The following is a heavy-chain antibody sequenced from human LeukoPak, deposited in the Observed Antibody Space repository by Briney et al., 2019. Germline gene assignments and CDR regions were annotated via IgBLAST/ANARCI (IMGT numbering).Heavy chain of an antibody. J-gene: IGHJ5*02. D-gene: IGHD2-15*01. Sequence: PGGPLRLSCAASGFTFSSYAMSWVRQAPGKGLEWVSAISGSGGSTYYADSVKGRFTISRDNSKNTLYLQMNSLRAEDTAVYYCAKDLEGAWYHLNWFDPWGQGTLVTVSS. V-gene: IGHV3-23*01. CDR3: AKDLEGAWYHLNWFDP. CDR2: ISGSGGST. CDR1: GFTFSSYA.